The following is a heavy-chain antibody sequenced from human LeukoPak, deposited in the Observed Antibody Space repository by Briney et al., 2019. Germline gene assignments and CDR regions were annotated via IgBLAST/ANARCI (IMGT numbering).Heavy chain of an antibody. Sequence: PSETLSLTCTLSGGSISSYYWSWIRPPPGKGLEWIGYIYYSGRPNYNPSLKSRVTISVDTSKNQFSLRLSSVTAADAAVYYCARGVGVVVINLWGQGTLVTVSS. V-gene: IGHV4-59*01. J-gene: IGHJ5*02. CDR2: IYYSGRP. CDR3: ARGVGVVVINL. CDR1: GGSISSYY. D-gene: IGHD3-22*01.